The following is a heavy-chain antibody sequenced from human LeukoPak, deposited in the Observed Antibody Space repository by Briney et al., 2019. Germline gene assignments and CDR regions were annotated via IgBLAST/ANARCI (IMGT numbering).Heavy chain of an antibody. CDR1: GYTFTSCY. CDR3: ARVNCGGDCYSDRGAFDI. Sequence: ASVKVSCKASGYTFTSCYMHWVRQAPGQGLEWMGIINPSAGSTSYAQKFQGRVTMTRDLSTSTVYMELSSLRSEDTAMYCCARVNCGGDCYSDRGAFDIWGQGTMVTVSS. J-gene: IGHJ3*02. D-gene: IGHD2-21*02. CDR2: INPSAGST. V-gene: IGHV1-46*01.